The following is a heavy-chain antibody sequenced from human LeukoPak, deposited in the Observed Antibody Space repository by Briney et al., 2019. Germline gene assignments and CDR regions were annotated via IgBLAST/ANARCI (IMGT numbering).Heavy chain of an antibody. J-gene: IGHJ4*02. D-gene: IGHD5-24*01. CDR3: ARELEMATTGLDY. Sequence: GGSLRLSCVASGFTFSSYSMNWVRQAPGKGLEWVSSISSSSSYIYYADSVKGRFTISRDNAKNSLYLQMNSLRAEDTAVYYCARELEMATTGLDYWDQGTLVTVSS. CDR2: ISSSSSYI. V-gene: IGHV3-21*01. CDR1: GFTFSSYS.